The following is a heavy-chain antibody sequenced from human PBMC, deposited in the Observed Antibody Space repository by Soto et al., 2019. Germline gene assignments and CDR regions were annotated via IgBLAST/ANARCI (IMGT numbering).Heavy chain of an antibody. V-gene: IGHV4-34*01. CDR3: ARGSAVTYYYGSGSYGGRYYFDY. CDR2: INHSGST. Sequence: PSETLSLTCAVYGGSFSGYYWSWIRQPPGKGLEWIGEINHSGSTNYNPSLKSRVTISVDTSKNQFSLKLSSVTAADTAGYYCARGSAVTYYYGSGSYGGRYYFDYWGQGTLVTVSS. CDR1: GGSFSGYY. D-gene: IGHD3-10*01. J-gene: IGHJ4*02.